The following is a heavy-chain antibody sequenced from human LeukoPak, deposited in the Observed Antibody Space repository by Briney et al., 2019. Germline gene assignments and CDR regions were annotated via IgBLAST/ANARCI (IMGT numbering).Heavy chain of an antibody. Sequence: GGSLRLSCAASGFTFSSHGMHWVRQAPGKGLEWVAVIWYDGSNQYCADSVKGRFTISRDNSKNTLYLQMNSLRAEDTAVYYCAKEVIVGVSFDYWGQGTLVTVSS. CDR3: AKEVIVGVSFDY. CDR1: GFTFSSHG. V-gene: IGHV3-33*06. CDR2: IWYDGSNQ. D-gene: IGHD1-26*01. J-gene: IGHJ4*02.